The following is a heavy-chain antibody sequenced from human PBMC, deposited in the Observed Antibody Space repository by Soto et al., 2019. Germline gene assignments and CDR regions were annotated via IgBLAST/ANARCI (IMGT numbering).Heavy chain of an antibody. J-gene: IGHJ6*02. V-gene: IGHV4-59*01. D-gene: IGHD3-22*01. Sequence: SETLSLTCTVSGGSISSYYWSWIRQPPGKGLEWIGYIYYSGSTNYNPSLKSRVTISVDTSKNQFSLKLSSVTAADTAVYYCARDLSYYDSSGYYYYGMDVWGQGTTVTVSS. CDR2: IYYSGST. CDR1: GGSISSYY. CDR3: ARDLSYYDSSGYYYYGMDV.